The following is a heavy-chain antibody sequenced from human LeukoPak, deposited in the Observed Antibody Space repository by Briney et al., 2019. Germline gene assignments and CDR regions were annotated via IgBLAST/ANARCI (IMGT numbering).Heavy chain of an antibody. V-gene: IGHV3-53*01. D-gene: IGHD6-13*01. CDR1: GFTVSRNS. Sequence: GGSLRLSCAASGFTVSRNSMGWVRQAPGKGLEWVSAIYRGGNTYYADSAKGRFTISRDNSKNTLYLQMNSLRAEDTAVYYCASLSSFFDYYYYYMDVWGRGTTVTVSS. CDR2: IYRGGNT. J-gene: IGHJ6*03. CDR3: ASLSSFFDYYYYYMDV.